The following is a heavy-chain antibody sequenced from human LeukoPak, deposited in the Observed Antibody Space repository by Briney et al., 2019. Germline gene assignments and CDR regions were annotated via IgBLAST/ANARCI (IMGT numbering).Heavy chain of an antibody. CDR2: ISPTGDST. CDR1: GFAFSAYA. Sequence: GGSLRLSCSASGFAFSAYAMHWVRQAPGKGLQYVSAISPTGDSTYYADSVKGRFTISRDNSKNTLYLQMNSLRAEDTAVYYCASPAGYSDSSGYSYDYYYYDMDVWGQGTTVTVSS. D-gene: IGHD3-22*01. CDR3: ASPAGYSDSSGYSYDYYYYDMDV. V-gene: IGHV3-64*04. J-gene: IGHJ6*02.